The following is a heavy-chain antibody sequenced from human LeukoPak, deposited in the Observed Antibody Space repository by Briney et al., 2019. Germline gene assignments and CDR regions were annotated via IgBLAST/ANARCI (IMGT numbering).Heavy chain of an antibody. CDR1: GFTFSTYA. CDR3: ARLAWLDRNFDY. CDR2: ISGSVGNT. Sequence: LSGGSPRLSCAASGFTFSTYAMSWVRQTPGKGLEWVSGISGSVGNTYHADSVKGRFTISRDNSKNTLYLQMKSLRAEDTAVYYCARLAWLDRNFDYWGQGTPLTVSS. D-gene: IGHD6-19*01. V-gene: IGHV3-23*01. J-gene: IGHJ4*02.